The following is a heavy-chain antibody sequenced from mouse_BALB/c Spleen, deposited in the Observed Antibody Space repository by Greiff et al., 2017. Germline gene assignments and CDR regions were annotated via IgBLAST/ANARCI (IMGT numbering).Heavy chain of an antibody. J-gene: IGHJ1*01. CDR1: GYTFTDYV. D-gene: IGHD1-1*01. CDR2: IYPGSGST. V-gene: IGHV1-77*01. Sequence: QVQLQQFGPELVKPGASVKMSCKASGYTFTDYVISWVKQRTGQGLEWIGEIYPGSGSTYYNEKFKGKATLTADKSSNTAYMQLSSLTSEDSAVYFCARDYGSSYWYFDVWGAGTTVTVSS. CDR3: ARDYGSSYWYFDV.